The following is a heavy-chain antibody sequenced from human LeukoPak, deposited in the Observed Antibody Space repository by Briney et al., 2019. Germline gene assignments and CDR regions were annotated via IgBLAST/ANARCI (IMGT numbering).Heavy chain of an antibody. CDR2: IFYTGST. CDR3: ARHCSGGTCYSDFDY. J-gene: IGHJ4*02. Sequence: KPSETLSLTCTVSGGSISSSGYYWGWIRQPPGKGLERIGSIFYTGSTYYNPSLKSRVTISVDTSKNQFSLKLNSVTAADTAVYYCARHCSGGTCYSDFDYWGQGTLVTVSS. CDR1: GGSISSSGYY. D-gene: IGHD2-15*01. V-gene: IGHV4-39*01.